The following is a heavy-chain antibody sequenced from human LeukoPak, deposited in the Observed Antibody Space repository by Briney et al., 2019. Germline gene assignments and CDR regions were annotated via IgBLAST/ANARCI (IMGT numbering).Heavy chain of an antibody. CDR1: GYTFTGYY. CDR3: ARREDYYDSSGYSFDY. V-gene: IGHV1-2*04. Sequence: ASVKVSCKASGYTFTGYYMHWVRQAPGQGLEWMGWINPNSGGTNYAQKFQGWVTMTRDTSISTAYMELSRLRSDDTAVYYCARREDYYDSSGYSFDYWGQGSLVTVSS. D-gene: IGHD3-22*01. CDR2: INPNSGGT. J-gene: IGHJ4*02.